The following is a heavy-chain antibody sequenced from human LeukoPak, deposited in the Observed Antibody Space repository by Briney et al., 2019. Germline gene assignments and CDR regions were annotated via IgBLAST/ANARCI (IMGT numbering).Heavy chain of an antibody. CDR1: GYTFSTFG. Sequence: ASVKVSFKASGYTFSTFGISWVRQAPGHGLDWMGYISGLSDDINYAQNFEGRLTMTTDTATSTAYMELVSLTSDDTAVYYCARDWDGRSDCFDPWGQGTLVIVSS. J-gene: IGHJ5*02. V-gene: IGHV1-18*01. CDR2: ISGLSDDI. D-gene: IGHD1-26*01. CDR3: ARDWDGRSDCFDP.